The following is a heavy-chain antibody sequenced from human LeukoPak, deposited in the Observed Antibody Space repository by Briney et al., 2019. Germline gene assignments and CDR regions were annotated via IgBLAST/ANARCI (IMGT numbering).Heavy chain of an antibody. Sequence: GSLGLSCAASGFSFSNAWMSWVRQAPGKGLEWVGRIKSKTDGGTTEYAAPVKGRLNISRDDSKNTLYLQMNSLKTEDTAVYYCATDSSCSSYYWGQGTLATISS. CDR3: ATDSSCSSYY. J-gene: IGHJ4*02. CDR1: GFSFSNAW. CDR2: IKSKTDGGTT. D-gene: IGHD6-6*01. V-gene: IGHV3-15*01.